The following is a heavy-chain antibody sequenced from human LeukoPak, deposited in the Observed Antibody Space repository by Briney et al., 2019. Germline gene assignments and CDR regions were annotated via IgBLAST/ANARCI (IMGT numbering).Heavy chain of an antibody. Sequence: ASVKVSCKASGYTFTGYYMHWVRQAPGQGLEWMGWINPNSGGTNYAQKFQGRVTMTRDTSISTAYMDLSRLGSDDTAVYYCARVKNYRGYCTGGRCLWFDPWGQGTLVTVSS. CDR1: GYTFTGYY. CDR2: INPNSGGT. V-gene: IGHV1-2*02. CDR3: ARVKNYRGYCTGGRCLWFDP. J-gene: IGHJ5*02. D-gene: IGHD2-8*02.